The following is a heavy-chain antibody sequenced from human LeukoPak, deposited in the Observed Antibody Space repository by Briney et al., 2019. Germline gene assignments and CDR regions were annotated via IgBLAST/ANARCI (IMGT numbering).Heavy chain of an antibody. CDR2: ISANNDYI. Sequence: GGSLRLSCAASGFTFSDYYMSWVRQAPGKGLEWVSSISANNDYIYYRDSVKGRFTISRDNAKKSLFLQMNSLRAEDTAVYYCARVLSGGRVSDYWGQGTLVTVSS. CDR1: GFTFSDYY. D-gene: IGHD2-15*01. J-gene: IGHJ4*02. V-gene: IGHV3-69-1*02. CDR3: ARVLSGGRVSDY.